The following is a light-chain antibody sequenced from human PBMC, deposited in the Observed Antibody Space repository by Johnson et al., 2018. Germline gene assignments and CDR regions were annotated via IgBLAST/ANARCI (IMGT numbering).Light chain of an antibody. J-gene: IGLJ1*01. V-gene: IGLV1-51*02. CDR3: GTWDSSLSAGNV. CDR1: SSNIGNNY. CDR2: ENN. Sequence: QSVLTQPPSVSAAPGQKVTISCSGSSSNIGNNYVSWYQQLPGTAPKLLIYENNKRPSGIPDRFSGSKSGTSATLGITGLQTGDEADYYCGTWDSSLSAGNVAGLGTKVTVL.